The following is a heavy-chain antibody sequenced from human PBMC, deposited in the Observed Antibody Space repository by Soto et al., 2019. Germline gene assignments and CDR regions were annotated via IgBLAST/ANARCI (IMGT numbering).Heavy chain of an antibody. V-gene: IGHV3-30-3*01. CDR1: GFTFSSYA. D-gene: IGHD6-13*01. J-gene: IGHJ4*02. CDR2: ISYDGSNK. CDR3: ARESAAAEVFDY. Sequence: GGSLRLSCAASGFTFSSYAMHWVRQAPGKGLEWVAVISYDGSNKYYADSVKDRFTISRDNSKNTLYLQMNSLRAEDTAVYYCARESAAAEVFDYWGQGTLVTVSS.